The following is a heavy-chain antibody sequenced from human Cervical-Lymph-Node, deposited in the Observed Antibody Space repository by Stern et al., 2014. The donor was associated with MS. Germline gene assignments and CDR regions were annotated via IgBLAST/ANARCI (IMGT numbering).Heavy chain of an antibody. V-gene: IGHV1-69*01. Sequence: QMQLAQSGAEVKKPGSSVKVSCKAFGGTFSSYAVNWVRQAPGQGLEWMGGIIPIFGRANYAQKFQGRVTITADESTNTAYMELSSLRSEDTAVYFCARASTRGFDYWGQGTLVTVSS. CDR2: IIPIFGRA. J-gene: IGHJ4*02. CDR1: GGTFSSYA. D-gene: IGHD2/OR15-2a*01. CDR3: ARASTRGFDY.